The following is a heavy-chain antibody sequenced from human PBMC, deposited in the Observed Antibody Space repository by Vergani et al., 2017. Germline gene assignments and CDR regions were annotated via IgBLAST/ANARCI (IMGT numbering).Heavy chain of an antibody. V-gene: IGHV3-30*02. CDR1: GFTLNTYG. Sequence: QVQILQSGGGVVQPGGSLRLSCTLSGFTLNTYGIHWVRQAPGKALKWVSFIRYDGSSEYYGDSVKGRFTISRDKSQNTVNLQMNSLRTEDTAVYFCANSVIAGNVGVAYFGMDVWGRGTTVTVSS. CDR2: IRYDGSSE. J-gene: IGHJ6*02. CDR3: ANSVIAGNVGVAYFGMDV. D-gene: IGHD2/OR15-2a*01.